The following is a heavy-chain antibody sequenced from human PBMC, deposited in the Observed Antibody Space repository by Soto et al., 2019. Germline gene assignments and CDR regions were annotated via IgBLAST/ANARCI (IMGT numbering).Heavy chain of an antibody. CDR1: GYSFSTYA. CDR3: ARGGCSSTSCHRSYYYYMDV. D-gene: IGHD2-2*01. CDR2: MNPNSGNT. J-gene: IGHJ6*03. V-gene: IGHV1-8*01. Sequence: ASVKVSWKAAGYSFSTYAVSWVRRAPGEGLEWMGWMNPNSGNTGYAQKFQGRVTMTRNTSISTAYMELSSLRSEDTAVYYCARGGCSSTSCHRSYYYYMDVWGKGTTVTVSS.